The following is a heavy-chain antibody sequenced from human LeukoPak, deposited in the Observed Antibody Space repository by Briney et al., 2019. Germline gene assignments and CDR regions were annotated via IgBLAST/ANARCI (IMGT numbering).Heavy chain of an antibody. CDR1: GGSISSYY. CDR3: AREIRFYDYVWGSYRSNYYYYYMDV. V-gene: IGHV4-59*01. J-gene: IGHJ6*03. D-gene: IGHD3-16*02. CDR2: IYYSGST. Sequence: SETLSLTCTVSGGSISSYYWSWIRQPPGKGLEWIGYIYYSGSTNYNPSLKSRVTISVDTSKKQFSLKLSSVTAADTAVYYCAREIRFYDYVWGSYRSNYYYYYMDVWGKGTTVTVSS.